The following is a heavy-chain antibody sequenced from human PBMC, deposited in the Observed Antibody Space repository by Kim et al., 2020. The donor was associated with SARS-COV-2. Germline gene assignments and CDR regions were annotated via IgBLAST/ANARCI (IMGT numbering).Heavy chain of an antibody. Sequence: GGSLRLSCAASGFTFDDYAMHWVRQAPGKGLEWVSGISWNSGSIGYADSVKGRFTISRDNAKNSLYLQMNSLRAEDTALYYCAKDISAAGTRYFDYWGQG. J-gene: IGHJ4*02. CDR1: GFTFDDYA. D-gene: IGHD6-13*01. CDR2: ISWNSGSI. CDR3: AKDISAAGTRYFDY. V-gene: IGHV3-9*01.